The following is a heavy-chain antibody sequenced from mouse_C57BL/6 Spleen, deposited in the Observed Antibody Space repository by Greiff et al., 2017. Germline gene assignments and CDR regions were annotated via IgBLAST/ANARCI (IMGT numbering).Heavy chain of an antibody. V-gene: IGHV3-1*01. D-gene: IGHD2-4*01. Sequence: EVKVVESGPGMVKPSQSLSLTCTVTGYSITSGYDWHWIRHFPGNKLEWMGYISYSGSTNYNPSLKSRISITHDTSKNHFFLKLNSVTTEDTATYYCARGVYDYDKNWYFDVWGTGTTVTVSS. J-gene: IGHJ1*03. CDR2: ISYSGST. CDR1: GYSITSGYD. CDR3: ARGVYDYDKNWYFDV.